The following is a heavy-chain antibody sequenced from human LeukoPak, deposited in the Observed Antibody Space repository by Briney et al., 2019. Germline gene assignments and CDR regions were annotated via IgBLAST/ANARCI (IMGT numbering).Heavy chain of an antibody. CDR1: GYTLTGLS. V-gene: IGHV1-24*01. CDR3: ATRVGATDYYYYMDV. J-gene: IGHJ6*03. Sequence: ASVKVSCKVSGYTLTGLSMHWVRQAPGKGLEWMGGFDPEDGETIYAQKFQGRVTMTEDTSTDTAYMELSSLRSEDTAVYYCATRVGATDYYYYMDVWGKGTTVTVSS. CDR2: FDPEDGET. D-gene: IGHD1-26*01.